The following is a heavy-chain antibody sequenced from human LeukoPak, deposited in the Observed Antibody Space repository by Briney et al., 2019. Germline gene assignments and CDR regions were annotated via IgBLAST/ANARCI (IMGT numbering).Heavy chain of an antibody. CDR3: ARSGYSISWYY. CDR1: GGSFSGYY. CDR2: VNHSGTT. D-gene: IGHD6-13*01. Sequence: PSETLSLTYAVYGGSFSGYYWTWIRQPPGKGLEWIGEVNHSGTTNYKPSLKSRVTISVDKSKNHFSLKLTSVTAADTAVYYCARSGYSISWYYWGQGTLVTVSS. V-gene: IGHV4-34*01. J-gene: IGHJ4*02.